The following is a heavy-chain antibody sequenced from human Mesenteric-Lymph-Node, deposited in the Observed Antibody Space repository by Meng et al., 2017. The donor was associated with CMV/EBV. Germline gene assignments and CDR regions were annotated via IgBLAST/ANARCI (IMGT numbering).Heavy chain of an antibody. J-gene: IGHJ4*02. CDR1: GGSISSSNYY. D-gene: IGHD3-3*01. CDR3: ARARNDFWSSYYFDY. CDR2: IYYTRST. Sequence: SETLSLTCTVSGGSISSSNYYWNWIRQPPGKGLEWMGYIYYTRSTSYNPSLKSRVTISVDTSKNQFSLKLSSVTAADTAVYYCARARNDFWSSYYFDYWGQGTLVTVSS. V-gene: IGHV4-61*01.